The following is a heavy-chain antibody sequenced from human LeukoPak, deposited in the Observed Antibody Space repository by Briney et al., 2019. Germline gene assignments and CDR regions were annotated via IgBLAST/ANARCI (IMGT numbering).Heavy chain of an antibody. V-gene: IGHV3-7*01. CDR2: INQDGSEK. D-gene: IGHD4-11*01. J-gene: IGHJ4*02. Sequence: GGSLRLSCAASGFTFSSYWMTWVRQAPGKGLEWVANINQDGSEKYYVDPVKGRFTISRDNAKDSLYLQMNSLRAEDTAVYYCARDGSNYGVLDYWGQGTLVTVSS. CDR1: GFTFSSYW. CDR3: ARDGSNYGVLDY.